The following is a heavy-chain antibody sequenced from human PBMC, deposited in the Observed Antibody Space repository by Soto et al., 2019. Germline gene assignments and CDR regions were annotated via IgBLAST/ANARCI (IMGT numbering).Heavy chain of an antibody. V-gene: IGHV3-9*01. Sequence: GGSLRLSCAASGFTFDDYAMHWVRQAPGKGLEWVSGISWNSGSIGYADSVKGRFTISRDNAKNSLYLQMNSLRAEDTTLYYCAKDLEESSYYYGMDVWGQGTTVTVS. CDR2: ISWNSGSI. CDR1: GFTFDDYA. J-gene: IGHJ6*02. D-gene: IGHD2-2*01. CDR3: AKDLEESSYYYGMDV.